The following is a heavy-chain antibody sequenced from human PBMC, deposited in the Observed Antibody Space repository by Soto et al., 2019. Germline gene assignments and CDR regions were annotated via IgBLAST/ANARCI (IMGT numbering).Heavy chain of an antibody. J-gene: IGHJ5*02. CDR2: ISACNGNT. CDR1: GYTFTNYG. V-gene: IGHV1-18*01. Sequence: QVQLVQSGAEVKKPGASVKVSCKACGYTFTNYGISWVRQAPGQGLEWMGWISACNGNTKYAPKLQGRVTMTTDTSTSTAYMDLRSLRSDDTAVYYCARGVGSGSYYNQYNWFDPWGQGTLVTVSS. CDR3: ARGVGSGSYYNQYNWFDP. D-gene: IGHD3-10*01.